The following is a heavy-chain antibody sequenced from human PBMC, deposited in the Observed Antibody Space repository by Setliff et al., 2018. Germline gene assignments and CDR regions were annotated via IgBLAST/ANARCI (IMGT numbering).Heavy chain of an antibody. Sequence: GASVKVSCKASGGTPSGYAFSWVRQAPGQGLEWVGGITPIFETAHYAQKFQDRVTITADKSTSTVYMELNSLISEDTAVYLCARDSDTLGQLERRGGFRYYDMDVWGQGTTVTVSS. D-gene: IGHD1-1*01. CDR1: GGTPSGYA. CDR3: ARDSDTLGQLERRGGFRYYDMDV. V-gene: IGHV1-69*06. J-gene: IGHJ6*02. CDR2: ITPIFETA.